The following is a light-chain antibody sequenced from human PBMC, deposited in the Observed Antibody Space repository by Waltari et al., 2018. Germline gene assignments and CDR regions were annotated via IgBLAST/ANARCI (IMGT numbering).Light chain of an antibody. J-gene: IGLJ3*02. CDR1: PGAVTSGYY. CDR3: LLYYGDAQLGV. Sequence: QTVVTQEPSLTVSPGGTVTPTCASIPGAVTSGYYPYWFQQKPGQAPRSLIYSISKKHPWTPARFSGSLLGGKAALTLSGAQPEDEAEYYCLLYYGDAQLGVFGGGTKLTVL. V-gene: IGLV7-43*01. CDR2: SIS.